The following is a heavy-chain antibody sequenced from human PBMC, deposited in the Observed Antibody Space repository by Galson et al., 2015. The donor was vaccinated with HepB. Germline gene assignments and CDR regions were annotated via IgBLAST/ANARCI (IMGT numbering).Heavy chain of an antibody. D-gene: IGHD6-13*01. CDR1: GYTFTSYG. J-gene: IGHJ4*02. CDR2: ISAYNGNT. CDR3: ARDQRTTIAAADDY. V-gene: IGHV1-18*04. Sequence: SVKVSCKASGYTFTSYGISWVRQAPGQGLEWMGWISAYNGNTNYAQKLQGRVTMTTDTSTSTAYMELRSLRSDDTAVYYCARDQRTTIAAADDYWGQGTLVTVSS.